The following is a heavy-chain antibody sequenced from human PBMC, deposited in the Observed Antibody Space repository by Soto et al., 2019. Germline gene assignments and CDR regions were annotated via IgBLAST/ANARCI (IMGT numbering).Heavy chain of an antibody. CDR3: ARGEDAFFYYGLDV. Sequence: SETLSLTCTVSDGSITSSYWSWIRRPPGKGLEWIAYIYDTGISGYTPSTSYNPSLKSRVTMSVDTSKSQFSLKLTSVTAADTAVYYCARGEDAFFYYGLDVWGQGITVTVSS. J-gene: IGHJ6*02. CDR2: IYDTGISGYTPST. CDR1: DGSITSSY. V-gene: IGHV4-59*01.